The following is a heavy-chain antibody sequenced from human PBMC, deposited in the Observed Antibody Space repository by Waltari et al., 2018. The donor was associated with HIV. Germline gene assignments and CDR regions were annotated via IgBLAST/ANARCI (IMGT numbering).Heavy chain of an antibody. J-gene: IGHJ4*02. CDR1: GFTFSDAW. CDR3: TTVGGGTRDY. CDR2: IKSNTEGGTT. D-gene: IGHD3-16*01. V-gene: IGHV3-15*01. Sequence: EVLLVESGGGLGKPGGSLRLSCAASGFTFSDAWMSWVRQAPGKGLEWVGRIKSNTEGGTTDDAAPVKGRFTISRDDSKTTLYLEMNSLKTEDTAVYYCTTVGGGTRDYWGQGTLITVSS.